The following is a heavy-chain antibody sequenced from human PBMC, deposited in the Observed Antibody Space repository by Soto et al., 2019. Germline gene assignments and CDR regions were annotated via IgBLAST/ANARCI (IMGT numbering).Heavy chain of an antibody. CDR2: ISGSGDSS. CDR1: GFTFSSCG. CDR3: AKEDVVPPAMAGWVVRIHDY. J-gene: IGHJ4*02. D-gene: IGHD2-2*01. V-gene: IGHV3-23*01. Sequence: DVQLLESGGGLVQPGGSLRLSCAASGFTFSSCGMSWVRQAPGKGLEWVSAISGSGDSSYYADSVKGRFTISRDNSKINLYLQMNSLGAEDTAVYYCAKEDVVPPAMAGWVVRIHDYWGQGTLVTVSS.